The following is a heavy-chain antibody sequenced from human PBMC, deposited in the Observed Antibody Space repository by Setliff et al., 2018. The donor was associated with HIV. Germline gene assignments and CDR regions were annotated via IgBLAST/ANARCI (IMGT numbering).Heavy chain of an antibody. V-gene: IGHV4-39*02. CDR1: GGSIGIRSYF. D-gene: IGHD2-15*01. Sequence: SETLSLTCTVSGGSIGIRSYFWGWIRQPPGKGLEWIGSVYSSGSTYYNPSLKSRVTVSVDTSKDQFSLRLSSVTVADTAVYYCAREGGVDLPTMDVWGKGTTVTVSS. J-gene: IGHJ6*03. CDR3: AREGGVDLPTMDV. CDR2: VYSSGST.